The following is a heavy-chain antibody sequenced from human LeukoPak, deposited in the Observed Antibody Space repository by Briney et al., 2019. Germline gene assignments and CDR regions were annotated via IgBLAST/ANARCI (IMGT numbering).Heavy chain of an antibody. Sequence: ASVKVSCKAAGYTFTSYGISWVRQAPGQGLECMGWISAYNGNTNYAQKLQGRVTMTTDTSTSTAYMELRSLRSDDTAVYYCARDSLRIRSSSWYGYWGQGTLVTVSS. D-gene: IGHD6-13*01. V-gene: IGHV1-18*01. J-gene: IGHJ4*02. CDR2: ISAYNGNT. CDR3: ARDSLRIRSSSWYGY. CDR1: GYTFTSYG.